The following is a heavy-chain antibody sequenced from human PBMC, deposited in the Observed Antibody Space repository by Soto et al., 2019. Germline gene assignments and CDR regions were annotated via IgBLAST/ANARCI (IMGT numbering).Heavy chain of an antibody. D-gene: IGHD2-2*01. CDR3: ARGLVVPAGIRYCYYGMGV. J-gene: IGHJ6*02. CDR2: IIPIFNTA. CDR1: GGTFSNYA. V-gene: IGHV1-69*06. Sequence: SVKVSCKASGGTFSNYAISWVRQAHGQGLEWMGGIIPIFNTANYAQKFKDRVTITADKSMCTAYTEPSSLRSEDTFVYYSARGLVVPAGIRYCYYGMGVCGQGTTVTVAS.